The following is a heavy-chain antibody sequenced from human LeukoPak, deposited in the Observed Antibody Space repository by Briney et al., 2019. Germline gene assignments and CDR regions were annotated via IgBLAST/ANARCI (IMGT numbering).Heavy chain of an antibody. V-gene: IGHV4-30-2*01. CDR1: GGSISSGGYY. D-gene: IGHD6-6*01. CDR2: IYHSGST. J-gene: IGHJ4*02. CDR3: ARLWQLEYYFDY. Sequence: SETLSLTCTVSGGSISSGGYYWSWIRQPPGKGLEWIGYIYHSGSTYYNPSLKSRVTISVDTSKNQFSLKLSSVTAADTAVYYCARLWQLEYYFDYWGQGTLVTVSS.